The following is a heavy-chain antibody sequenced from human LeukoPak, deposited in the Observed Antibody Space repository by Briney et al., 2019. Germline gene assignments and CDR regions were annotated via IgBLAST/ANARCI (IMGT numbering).Heavy chain of an antibody. Sequence: ASVKVSCKASGYTFTSYGISWVRQAPGQGLEWMGWISAYTGNTNYAQKLQGRVTMTTDTSTSTAYMELRSLRSDDTAVYYCARADRYYDSSGYMGYFDYWGQGTLVTVSS. D-gene: IGHD3-22*01. V-gene: IGHV1-18*01. CDR1: GYTFTSYG. CDR2: ISAYTGNT. CDR3: ARADRYYDSSGYMGYFDY. J-gene: IGHJ4*02.